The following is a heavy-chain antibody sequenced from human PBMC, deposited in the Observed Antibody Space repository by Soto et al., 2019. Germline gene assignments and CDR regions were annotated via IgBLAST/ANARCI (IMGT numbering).Heavy chain of an antibody. D-gene: IGHD2-15*01. CDR3: ARIKGQYCSGGSCWTGWFDP. Sequence: ASVKVSCKASGYTFTSYAMHWVRQAPGQRLEWMGWINAGNGNTKYSQKFQGRVTITRDTSASTAYMELSSLRSEDTAVYYCARIKGQYCSGGSCWTGWFDPWGQGTLVTVSS. CDR1: GYTFTSYA. V-gene: IGHV1-3*01. CDR2: INAGNGNT. J-gene: IGHJ5*02.